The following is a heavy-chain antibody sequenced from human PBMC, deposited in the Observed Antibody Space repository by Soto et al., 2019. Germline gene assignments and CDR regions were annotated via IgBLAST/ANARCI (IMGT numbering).Heavy chain of an antibody. J-gene: IGHJ5*02. D-gene: IGHD4-17*01. Sequence: EVQLVESAGGVVPPGGSLRLSCAASGFTFSAYWMHWVRQAPGKGLMWVSRINGDGRTTSYADSVKGRFTISRENAKNTLYLQMNSLRAEDTAVYYCARAAYGEYWFDPWGQGTLVTVSS. CDR2: INGDGRTT. V-gene: IGHV3-74*01. CDR3: ARAAYGEYWFDP. CDR1: GFTFSAYW.